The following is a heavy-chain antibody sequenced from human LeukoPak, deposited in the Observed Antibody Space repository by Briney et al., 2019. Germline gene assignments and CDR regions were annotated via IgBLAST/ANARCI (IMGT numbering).Heavy chain of an antibody. J-gene: IGHJ4*02. CDR2: INPNSGGT. CDR1: GYTFTGYY. CDR3: ARGGPELGYCSSTSCYTPY. D-gene: IGHD2-2*02. V-gene: IGHV1-2*02. Sequence: ASVKVSCKASGYTFTGYYMHWVRQARGQGLEWMGWINPNSGGTNYAQKFQGRVTMTRDTSISTAYMELSRLRSDNTAVYYCARGGPELGYCSSTSCYTPYWGQGTLVTVSS.